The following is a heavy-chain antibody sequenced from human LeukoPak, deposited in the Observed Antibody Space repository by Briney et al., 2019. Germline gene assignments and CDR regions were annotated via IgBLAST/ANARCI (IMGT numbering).Heavy chain of an antibody. Sequence: PSETLSLTCAVYGGSFSGYYWSWIRQPPGKGLEWIGEINHSGSTNYNPSLKSRVTISVDTSKNQFSLKLSSVTAADTAVYYCAKVAPPRGTTGIWGSYRSSEYYFDYWGQGTLVTVSS. J-gene: IGHJ4*02. CDR3: AKVAPPRGTTGIWGSYRSSEYYFDY. CDR2: INHSGST. CDR1: GGSFSGYY. D-gene: IGHD3-16*02. V-gene: IGHV4-34*01.